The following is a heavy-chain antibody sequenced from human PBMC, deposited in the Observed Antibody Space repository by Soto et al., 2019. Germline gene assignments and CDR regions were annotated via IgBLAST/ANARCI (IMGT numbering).Heavy chain of an antibody. CDR3: ARGYNWNYIRAFDI. CDR2: MNPNSGNT. J-gene: IGHJ3*02. CDR1: GYTFTSYD. V-gene: IGHV1-8*01. D-gene: IGHD1-7*01. Sequence: ASVKVSCKASGYTFTSYDINWVRQATGQGLEWMGSMNPNSGNTGYAQKFQGRVTMTRNTSISTAYMELSSLRSEDTAVYYCARGYNWNYIRAFDIWGQGTMVTVSS.